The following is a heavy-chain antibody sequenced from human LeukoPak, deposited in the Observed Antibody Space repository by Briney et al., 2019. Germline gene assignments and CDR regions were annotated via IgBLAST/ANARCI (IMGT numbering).Heavy chain of an antibody. CDR2: IYHSGST. D-gene: IGHD3-16*01. Sequence: PSETLSLTCTVSGVSISSGGYYWSWIRQPPGKGLEWIGYIYHSGSTYYNPSLKSRVTISVDRSKNQFSLKLSSVTAADTAVYYCARDYVWGTHDAFDIWGQGTMVTVSS. J-gene: IGHJ3*02. CDR1: GVSISSGGYY. V-gene: IGHV4-30-2*01. CDR3: ARDYVWGTHDAFDI.